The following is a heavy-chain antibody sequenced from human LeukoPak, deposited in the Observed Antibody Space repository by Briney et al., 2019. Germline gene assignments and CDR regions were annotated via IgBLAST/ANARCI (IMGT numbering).Heavy chain of an antibody. CDR1: GFTFSSYG. D-gene: IGHD2-15*01. J-gene: IGHJ4*02. Sequence: GGSLRLSCAASGFTFSSYGMHWVRQAPGKGLEWVAVISYDGSNKYYADSVKGQFTISRDNSKNTLYLQMNSLRAEDTAVYYCASDIVVVSGFDYWGQGTLVTVSS. CDR3: ASDIVVVSGFDY. V-gene: IGHV3-30*03. CDR2: ISYDGSNK.